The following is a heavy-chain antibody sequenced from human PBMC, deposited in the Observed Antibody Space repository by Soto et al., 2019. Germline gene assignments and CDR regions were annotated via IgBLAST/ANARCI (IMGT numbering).Heavy chain of an antibody. CDR2: ISHTGTT. Sequence: SETLSLTCLVSGFPISSPYSWGWIRQPPGKGLEWIGSISHTGTTSYSPSLTSRVSISVDTSKNQVSLKLTSVTAADTAVYFCARVTMVVRDSDHFGVDVWGHGTTVTVSS. V-gene: IGHV4-38-2*02. J-gene: IGHJ6*02. CDR1: GFPISSPYS. D-gene: IGHD4-17*01. CDR3: ARVTMVVRDSDHFGVDV.